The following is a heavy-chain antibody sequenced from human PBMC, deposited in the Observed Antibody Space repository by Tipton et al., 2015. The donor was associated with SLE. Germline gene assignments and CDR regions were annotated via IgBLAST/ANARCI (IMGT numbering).Heavy chain of an antibody. J-gene: IGHJ5*02. V-gene: IGHV4-39*07. CDR3: ARGQLLWFGEFRWFDP. CDR2: IYYSGST. CDR1: GGSISSSSYY. Sequence: TLSLTCTVSGGSISSSSYYWGWIRQPPGKGLEWIGSIYYSGSTNYNPSLKSRVTISVDTSKNQFSLKLSSVTAADTAVYYCARGQLLWFGEFRWFDPWGQGTLVTVSS. D-gene: IGHD3-10*01.